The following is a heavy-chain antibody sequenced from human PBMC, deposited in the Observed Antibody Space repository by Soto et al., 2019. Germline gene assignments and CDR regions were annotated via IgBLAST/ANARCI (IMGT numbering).Heavy chain of an antibody. Sequence: EGQLVESGGGLVKPGGSLTLSCAASGFAFRNVWMHWVRQAPGQGLEWVGRIKSKLDGETIDYAAPVKGRFTISRDDSKNMLYLQMNSLKTEDTGVYYCTPLALKYNSDWYKFSDWGQGTLVTVSS. V-gene: IGHV3-15*07. CDR3: TPLALKYNSDWYKFSD. D-gene: IGHD6-19*01. CDR1: GFAFRNVW. CDR2: IKSKLDGETI. J-gene: IGHJ4*02.